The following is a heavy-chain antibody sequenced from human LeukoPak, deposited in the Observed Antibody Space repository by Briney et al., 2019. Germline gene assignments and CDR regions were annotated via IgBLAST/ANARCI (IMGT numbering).Heavy chain of an antibody. CDR1: GFTFGAYA. CDR2: ISSSSAI. J-gene: IGHJ4*02. CDR3: ARGRDY. V-gene: IGHV3-69-1*02. Sequence: GGSLRLSCAASGFTFGAYAMNWVRQAPGKGLEWVSYISSSSAIYYADSVKGRFTVSRDNAKNSLYLQMNSLRDEDTGVYYCARGRDYWGQGTLVTVSS.